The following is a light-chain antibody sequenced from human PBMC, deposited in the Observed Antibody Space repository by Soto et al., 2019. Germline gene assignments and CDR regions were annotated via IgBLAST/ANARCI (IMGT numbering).Light chain of an antibody. J-gene: IGKJ1*01. V-gene: IGKV3-20*01. CDR2: GAS. CDR1: QSVRRRY. CDR3: QQYGSSPWT. Sequence: VLTQSPATLSLSAGDRATLSCRASQSVRRRYLAGYKQKTGKAPRLLIYGASRRANGIPDRLSGSGSGTDLNLTISRLEPEDFAVYYCQQYGSSPWTCGQGTQVDIK.